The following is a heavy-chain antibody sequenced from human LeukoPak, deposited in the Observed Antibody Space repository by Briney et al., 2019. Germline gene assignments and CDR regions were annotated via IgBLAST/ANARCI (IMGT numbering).Heavy chain of an antibody. J-gene: IGHJ4*02. CDR2: INSGNGNT. D-gene: IGHD6-19*01. CDR3: ARGSLVEQWPVIDY. CDR1: GYTFTSYA. V-gene: IGHV1-3*01. Sequence: ASVKVSCKASGYTFTSYALHWVRQATGQRLEWMGWINSGNGNTKYSQKLQGRVTITRDTSANTVYMDLSSLRSEDTAVYYCARGSLVEQWPVIDYWGQGTLVTVSS.